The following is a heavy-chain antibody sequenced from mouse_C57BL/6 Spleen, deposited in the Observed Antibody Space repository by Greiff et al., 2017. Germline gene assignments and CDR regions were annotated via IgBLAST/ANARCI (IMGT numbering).Heavy chain of an antibody. CDR2: ILPGSGST. CDR1: GYTFTGYW. Sequence: VQLQQSGAELMKPGASVKLSCKATGYTFTGYWIEWVKQRPGHGLEWIGEILPGSGSTNYNEKFKGKATFTADKSSNTAYMQLSSLTTDDSSIYYFARSSDYNGTHAWFSYWGQGTLVTVSA. D-gene: IGHD1-1*01. CDR3: ARSSDYNGTHAWFSY. V-gene: IGHV1-9*01. J-gene: IGHJ3*01.